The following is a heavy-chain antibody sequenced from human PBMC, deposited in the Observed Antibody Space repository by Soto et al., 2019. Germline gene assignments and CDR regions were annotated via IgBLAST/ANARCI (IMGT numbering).Heavy chain of an antibody. CDR3: ARHYYDGVYYYYYMDV. Sequence: LRLSYAASGFTFSSYWLSWVRQAPGKGVEWVANIKQDGSEKYYVDSVKGRFTISRDNAKNSLYLQMNRLRAEDTAVYYCARHYYDGVYYYYYMDVWGKGTTVTVSS. D-gene: IGHD3-22*01. V-gene: IGHV3-7*01. CDR1: GFTFSSYW. CDR2: IKQDGSEK. J-gene: IGHJ6*03.